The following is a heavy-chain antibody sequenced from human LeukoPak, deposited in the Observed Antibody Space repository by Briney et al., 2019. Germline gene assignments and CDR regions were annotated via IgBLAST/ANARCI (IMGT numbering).Heavy chain of an antibody. J-gene: IGHJ6*02. CDR3: ARISGGVYYYYYYGMDV. D-gene: IGHD3-10*01. Sequence: PSETLSLTCAVYGGSFSGYYWSWIRQPPGKGLEWIGETNHSGSTNYNPSLKSRVTISVDTSKNQFSLKLGSVTAADTAVYYCARISGGVYYYYYYGMDVWGQGTTVTVSS. CDR1: GGSFSGYY. CDR2: TNHSGST. V-gene: IGHV4-34*01.